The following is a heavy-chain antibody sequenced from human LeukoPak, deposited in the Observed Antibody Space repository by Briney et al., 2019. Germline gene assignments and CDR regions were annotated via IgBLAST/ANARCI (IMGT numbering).Heavy chain of an antibody. Sequence: ASVKVSCKASGYTFTSYAMRWVRQAPGQGLEWMGWINPNSGGTNYAQKFQGRVTMTRDTSISTAYMELSRLRSDDTAVYYCARGVAARRIDYWGQGTLVTVSS. CDR2: INPNSGGT. J-gene: IGHJ4*02. V-gene: IGHV1-2*02. D-gene: IGHD6-6*01. CDR1: GYTFTSYA. CDR3: ARGVAARRIDY.